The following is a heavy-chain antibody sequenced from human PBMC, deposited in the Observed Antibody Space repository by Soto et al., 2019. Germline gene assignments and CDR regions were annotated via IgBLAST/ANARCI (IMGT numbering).Heavy chain of an antibody. D-gene: IGHD1-26*01. CDR1: GFTVSSNY. CDR3: ARDHRWDPNDAFDI. J-gene: IGHJ3*02. Sequence: GGSLRLSCAASGFTVSSNYMSWVRQAPGKGLEWVSVIYSGGSTYYADSVKGRFTISRDNSKNTLYLQMNSLRAEDTAVYYCARDHRWDPNDAFDIWGQGTMVTVSS. CDR2: IYSGGST. V-gene: IGHV3-66*02.